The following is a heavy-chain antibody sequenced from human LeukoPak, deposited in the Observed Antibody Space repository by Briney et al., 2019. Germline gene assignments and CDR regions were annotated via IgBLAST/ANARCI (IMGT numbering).Heavy chain of an antibody. CDR3: ARGVWSSHNKEYYLDY. D-gene: IGHD6-19*01. Sequence: ASVKPSCKASGYTFTDYAMQWVRQAPGQRPEWMGWINAGNGKTKYSQKFQGRVTITRDTSANTAYMELSSLRSEDTAVYTCARGVWSSHNKEYYLDYWGQGTLVTVSS. CDR2: INAGNGKT. CDR1: GYTFTDYA. J-gene: IGHJ4*02. V-gene: IGHV1-3*01.